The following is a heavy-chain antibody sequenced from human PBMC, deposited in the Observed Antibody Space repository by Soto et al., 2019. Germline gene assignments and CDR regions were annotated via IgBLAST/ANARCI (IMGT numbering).Heavy chain of an antibody. CDR2: SGSGT. D-gene: IGHD5-12*01. CDR3: VKGRSGYDFDY. Sequence: SGSGTYYADSVKGRFTISRDNSKNTLYVQMNSLRAEDTAVYYCVKGRSGYDFDYWGQGTLVTVSS. J-gene: IGHJ4*02. V-gene: IGHV3-23*05.